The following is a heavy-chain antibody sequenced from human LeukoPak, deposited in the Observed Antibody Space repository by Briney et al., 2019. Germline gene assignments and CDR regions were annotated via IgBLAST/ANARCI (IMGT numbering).Heavy chain of an antibody. J-gene: IGHJ6*03. CDR2: ISSSSSYI. CDR1: GFTFSSYS. D-gene: IGHD3-9*01. V-gene: IGHV3-21*01. CDR3: ARILRYFDWLPMDV. Sequence: GGSLRLSCAASGFTFSSYSMNWVRQAPGKGLEWVSSISSSSSYIYYADSVKGRFTISRDNAKNSLYLQMNSLRAEDTAVYYCARILRYFDWLPMDVWGKGTTVTISS.